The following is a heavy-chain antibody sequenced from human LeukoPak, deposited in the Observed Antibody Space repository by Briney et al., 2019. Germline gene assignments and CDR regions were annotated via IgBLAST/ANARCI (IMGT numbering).Heavy chain of an antibody. J-gene: IGHJ3*02. CDR3: ARSGRGGAFDI. CDR1: GFTLSSNW. V-gene: IGHV3-74*01. CDR2: IYSDGSRT. Sequence: GGSLRLSCAGSGFTLSSNWMHWVRQAPGKGLVWVSRIYSDGSRTDYADSVKGRFTISGDNAKNTQYLQMNSLRAEDTAVYYCARSGRGGAFDIWGQGTMVTVSS. D-gene: IGHD1-26*01.